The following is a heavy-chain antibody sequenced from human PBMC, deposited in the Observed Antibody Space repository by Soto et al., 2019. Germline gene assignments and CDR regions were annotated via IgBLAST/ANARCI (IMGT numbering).Heavy chain of an antibody. CDR1: GFTVSSNY. Sequence: GGSLRLSCAASGFTVSSNYMSWVRQAPGKGLEWVSVIYSGGSTYYADSVKGRFTISRDNSKNTLYLQMNSLRAEDTAVYYCARDRGGGSYLYYYYYGMDVWGQGTTVTVSS. CDR2: IYSGGST. J-gene: IGHJ6*02. V-gene: IGHV3-53*01. CDR3: ARDRGGGSYLYYYYYGMDV. D-gene: IGHD2-15*01.